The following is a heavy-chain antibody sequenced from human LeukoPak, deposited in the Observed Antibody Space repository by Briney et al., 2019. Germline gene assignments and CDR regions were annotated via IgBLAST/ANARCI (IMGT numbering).Heavy chain of an antibody. CDR3: ARDFSLWDSSGYWNY. D-gene: IGHD3-22*01. CDR2: TYYRSKWYN. CDR1: GDSVSSNSAA. Sequence: SQTLSLTCAISGDSVSSNSAAWNWIRQAPSRGLEWLVSTYYRSKWYNDYAVCVKSRITINPDTSKNQFSLKLSAVTTADTALYYCARDFSLWDSSGYWNYWRQGPLVTVP. V-gene: IGHV6-1*01. J-gene: IGHJ4*02.